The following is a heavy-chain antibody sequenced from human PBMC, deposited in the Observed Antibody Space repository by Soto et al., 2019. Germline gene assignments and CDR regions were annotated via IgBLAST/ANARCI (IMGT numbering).Heavy chain of an antibody. CDR1: GGSFSGYC. CDR3: AGYSNSWSKYVKH. V-gene: IGHV4-34*01. Sequence: SETLSLTCAVYGGSFSGYCWSWIRQTPGERLEWVGDICHGGGANYNPSLKSRVSFSMDPSKNQFSLKLNSVMAADMAVYYCAGYSNSWSKYVKHWGRGSLVTV. CDR2: ICHGGGA. D-gene: IGHD6-13*01. J-gene: IGHJ1*01.